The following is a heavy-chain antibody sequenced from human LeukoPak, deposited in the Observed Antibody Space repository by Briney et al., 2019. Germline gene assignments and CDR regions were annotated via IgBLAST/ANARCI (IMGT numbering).Heavy chain of an antibody. Sequence: ASVTVSFTSSGYTFTYYYVHWARQAPGQGLKWMGWINPNSGSTNYAQKFQGRVTMTRDTSISTAYMELSGLRSDDTAVYYCARASGNTVTTLNWFDHWGQGTLVTVSS. CDR1: GYTFTYYY. CDR3: ARASGNTVTTLNWFDH. CDR2: INPNSGST. J-gene: IGHJ5*02. V-gene: IGHV1-2*02. D-gene: IGHD4-17*01.